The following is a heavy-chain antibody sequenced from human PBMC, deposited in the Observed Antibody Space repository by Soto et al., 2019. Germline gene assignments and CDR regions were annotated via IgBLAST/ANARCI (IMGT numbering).Heavy chain of an antibody. Sequence: SVKVSCKASGGTFSSYAISWVRQAPGQGLEWMGGIIPIFGTANYAQKFQGRVTITADESTSTAYMELSSLRSEDTAVYYCARDITIFGVVIVPAFAIWGQGTMVTVSS. CDR3: ARDITIFGVVIVPAFAI. CDR2: IIPIFGTA. J-gene: IGHJ3*02. V-gene: IGHV1-69*13. D-gene: IGHD3-3*01. CDR1: GGTFSSYA.